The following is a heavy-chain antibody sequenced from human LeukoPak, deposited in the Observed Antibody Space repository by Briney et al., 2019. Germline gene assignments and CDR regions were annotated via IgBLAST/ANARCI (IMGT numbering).Heavy chain of an antibody. CDR2: IRYDGSNK. CDR1: GFTFSSYG. D-gene: IGHD3-10*01. J-gene: IGHJ6*02. CDR3: ANHGYYYGSGRLPRAYYYYGMGV. Sequence: GGSLRLSCAASGFTFSSYGMHWVRQAPGKGLEWVAFIRYDGSNKYYADSVKGRFTISRDNSKNTLYLQMNSLRAEDTAVYYCANHGYYYGSGRLPRAYYYYGMGVWGQGTLVTVSS. V-gene: IGHV3-30*02.